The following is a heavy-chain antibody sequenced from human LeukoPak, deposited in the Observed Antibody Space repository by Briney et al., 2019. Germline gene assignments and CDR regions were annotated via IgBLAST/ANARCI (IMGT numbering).Heavy chain of an antibody. CDR3: ARGTTLQHYYDSSGFDY. Sequence: ASVKVSCKASGYTFTGYYMHWVRQAPGQGLEWMGWINPNSGGTDYAQKFQGWVTMTRNTSISTAYMELSSLRSEDTAVYYCARGTTLQHYYDSSGFDYWGQGTLVTVSS. CDR2: INPNSGGT. V-gene: IGHV1-2*04. CDR1: GYTFTGYY. D-gene: IGHD3-22*01. J-gene: IGHJ4*02.